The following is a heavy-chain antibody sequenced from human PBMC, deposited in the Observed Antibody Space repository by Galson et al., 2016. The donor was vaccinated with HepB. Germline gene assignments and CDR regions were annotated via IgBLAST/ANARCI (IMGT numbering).Heavy chain of an antibody. D-gene: IGHD5-18*01. CDR1: GDSFGDYD. V-gene: IGHV4-59*08. CDR2: IHYSGHT. J-gene: IGHJ5*02. CDR3: ARRRAMGSAADYSEFYWLDP. Sequence: ETLSLTCTVSGDSFGDYDWNWIRQSPGKGLEWIGHIHYSGHTYYNPSLKSRVTMSLDTPKKQFSLNLASVTAADAAGYYCARRRAMGSAADYSEFYWLDPWGQGIRVTVSS.